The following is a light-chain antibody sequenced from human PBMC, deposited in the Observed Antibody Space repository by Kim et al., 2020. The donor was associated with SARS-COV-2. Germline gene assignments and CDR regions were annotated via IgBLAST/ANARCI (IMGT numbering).Light chain of an antibody. V-gene: IGLV1-44*01. Sequence: QSVLVQPPSASGTPGQRVTISCSGINSHIGSNPISWYQQAPGAAPKLLIYSNDQRPSGVLARFSGSKSGVSASLAISGLQSEDETDYYCAVWVDSLNGREFDGGTKLTVL. CDR3: AVWVDSLNGRE. CDR1: NSHIGSNP. J-gene: IGLJ3*02. CDR2: SND.